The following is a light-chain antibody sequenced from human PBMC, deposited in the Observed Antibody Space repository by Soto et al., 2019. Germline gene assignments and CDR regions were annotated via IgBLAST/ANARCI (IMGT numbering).Light chain of an antibody. Sequence: QAVVTQPPSVSAAPGQKVTISCSGSSSNIGNNYVSWYQQLPGTAPKLLIYDNNKRPSGIPDRFSGSKSGTSATLGITGLQTGDEADYYCATWDNSLSAGVFGGGTKLTVL. CDR3: ATWDNSLSAGV. V-gene: IGLV1-51*01. CDR2: DNN. J-gene: IGLJ2*01. CDR1: SSNIGNNY.